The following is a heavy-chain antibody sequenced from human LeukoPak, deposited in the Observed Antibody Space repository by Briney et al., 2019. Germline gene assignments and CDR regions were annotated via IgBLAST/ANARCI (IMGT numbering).Heavy chain of an antibody. J-gene: IGHJ4*02. CDR1: GYTFTSYG. Sequence: ASVKVSCKASGYTFTSYGISWVRQAPGQGLEWMGWISAYNGNTNYAQKLQGRVTMTTDTSTSTAYMELRSLRSDDTAVYYCAREYCSGGSCYPGYFDYWGQGTLVTVSS. CDR2: ISAYNGNT. V-gene: IGHV1-18*01. CDR3: AREYCSGGSCYPGYFDY. D-gene: IGHD2-15*01.